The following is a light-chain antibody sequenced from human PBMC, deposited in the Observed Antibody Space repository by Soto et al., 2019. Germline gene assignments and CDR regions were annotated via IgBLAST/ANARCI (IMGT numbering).Light chain of an antibody. Sequence: DMVMTQSPDSLAVSLGERATINCKSSQSILYSPNNKNYLAWYQQKPGQPPKLLIYWASTRESGVPDRFSGSGSGTDFTLTISSLQAEDVAVYYCQHYLNTPQNFGQGTKVEIK. V-gene: IGKV4-1*01. CDR1: QSILYSPNNKNY. CDR3: QHYLNTPQN. J-gene: IGKJ1*01. CDR2: WAS.